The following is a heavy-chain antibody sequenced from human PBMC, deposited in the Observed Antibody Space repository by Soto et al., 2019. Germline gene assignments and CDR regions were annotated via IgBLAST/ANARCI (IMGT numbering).Heavy chain of an antibody. V-gene: IGHV5-51*07. CDR3: ARALNWNGDY. Sequence: PGESLKISCKGSGYRFTSYWIGWVHQMPGKGLEWIGNIWPADSDTRYSPSFQGQVTISADKSINTAYLQWSSLKASDTAMYYCARALNWNGDYWGQGTLVTVSS. D-gene: IGHD1-1*01. CDR2: IWPADSDT. CDR1: GYRFTSYW. J-gene: IGHJ4*02.